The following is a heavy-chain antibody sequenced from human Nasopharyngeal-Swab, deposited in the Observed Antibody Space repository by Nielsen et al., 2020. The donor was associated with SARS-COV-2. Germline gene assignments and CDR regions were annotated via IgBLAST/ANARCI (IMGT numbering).Heavy chain of an antibody. CDR2: ISAYNGNT. J-gene: IGHJ3*02. V-gene: IGHV1-18*01. Sequence: ASVKVSCKASGYTFTKFDINWVRQAPGQGLEWMGWISAYNGNTNYARKLQGRVTMTTDTSTSTAYMELRSLRSDDTAVYYCARARQGFAAFDIWGQGTMVTVSS. D-gene: IGHD3-3*01. CDR1: GYTFTKFD. CDR3: ARARQGFAAFDI.